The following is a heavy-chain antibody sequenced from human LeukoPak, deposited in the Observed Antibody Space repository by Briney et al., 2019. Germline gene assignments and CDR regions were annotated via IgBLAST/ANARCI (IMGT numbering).Heavy chain of an antibody. CDR1: GGXIKGGGLF. Sequence: PSETLSLTCSVSGGXIKGGGLFWNWVRQHPGKGLEWIGHIYYSGSTSYNPSVKSRVTISVDTSKNQFSLKLTSVTAADTAMYYCARDHGRSYNYGSDALDIWGQGTLVIVSA. D-gene: IGHD5-18*01. J-gene: IGHJ3*02. CDR3: ARDHGRSYNYGSDALDI. CDR2: IYYSGST. V-gene: IGHV4-31*03.